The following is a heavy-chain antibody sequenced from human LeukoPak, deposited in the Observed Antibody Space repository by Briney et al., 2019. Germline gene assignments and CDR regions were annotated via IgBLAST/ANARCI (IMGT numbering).Heavy chain of an antibody. D-gene: IGHD1-7*01. CDR1: GGSFSGYY. V-gene: IGHV4-34*01. Sequence: SETLSLTCAVYGGSFSGYYWSWIRQPPGKGLEWIGEINHSGSTNYNPSLKSRVTISVDTSKNQFSLKLSSVTAADTAVYYCARHHPLWWNYRVGGWFDPWGQGTLVTVSS. CDR2: INHSGST. J-gene: IGHJ5*02. CDR3: ARHHPLWWNYRVGGWFDP.